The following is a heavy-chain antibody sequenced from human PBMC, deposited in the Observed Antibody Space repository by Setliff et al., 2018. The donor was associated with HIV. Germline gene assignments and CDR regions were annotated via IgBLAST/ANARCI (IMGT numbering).Heavy chain of an antibody. V-gene: IGHV1-69*05. Sequence: SVKVSCKASGYTFTSYGISWVRQAPGRGLEWVGGIIPIFGTANYAQKFQGRATIATDESTTTAYMELNNLRSDDTAVYYCARGSEISFYYGSGNYYLGAYWGQGTLVTVSS. D-gene: IGHD3-10*01. CDR3: ARGSEISFYYGSGNYYLGAY. J-gene: IGHJ4*02. CDR2: IIPIFGTA. CDR1: GYTFTSYG.